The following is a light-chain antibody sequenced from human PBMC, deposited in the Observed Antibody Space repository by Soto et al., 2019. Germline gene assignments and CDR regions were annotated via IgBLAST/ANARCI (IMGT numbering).Light chain of an antibody. CDR3: QQRSNWPHSIT. Sequence: EIVLTQSPATLSLSPGDSATLSCRASQSLSGYLAWYQQKPGQAPRLLIYDASNRATGIPARFSGSGSETDFTLTISSLEPEDFAVYYCQQRSNWPHSITFGQGTRLEIK. CDR2: DAS. CDR1: QSLSGY. V-gene: IGKV3-11*01. J-gene: IGKJ5*01.